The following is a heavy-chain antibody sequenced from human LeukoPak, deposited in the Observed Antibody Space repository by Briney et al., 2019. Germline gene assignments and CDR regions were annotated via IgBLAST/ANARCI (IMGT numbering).Heavy chain of an antibody. V-gene: IGHV4-59*01. CDR2: IYYSGST. J-gene: IGHJ4*02. CDR3: ARHASGWSRGYYFDY. Sequence: PSETLSLTCTVFGGSISSYYWSWIRQPPGKGLEWIGYIYYSGSTNYNPSLKSRVTISVDTSKNQFSLKLSSVTAADTAVYYCARHASGWSRGYYFDYWGQGTLVTVSS. CDR1: GGSISSYY. D-gene: IGHD6-19*01.